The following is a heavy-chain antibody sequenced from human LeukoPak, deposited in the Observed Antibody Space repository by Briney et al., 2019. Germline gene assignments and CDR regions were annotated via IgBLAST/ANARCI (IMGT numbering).Heavy chain of an antibody. CDR1: GFTFSSYA. CDR2: ISYDGSNK. CDR3: ARDSPAY. J-gene: IGHJ4*02. Sequence: GGSLRLSCAASGFTFSSYAMHGVRQAPGKGLEWVAVISYDGSNKYYADSVKGRFTISRDNSKSTLYLQMNSLRAEDTAVYYCARDSPAYWGQGTLVTVSS. V-gene: IGHV3-30*04.